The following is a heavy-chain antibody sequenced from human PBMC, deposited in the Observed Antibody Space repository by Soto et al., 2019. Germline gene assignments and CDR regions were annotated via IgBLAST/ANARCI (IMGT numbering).Heavy chain of an antibody. J-gene: IGHJ4*01. V-gene: IGHV3-72*01. Sequence: EMQLVESGGGLVQPGGSQRLSCAASGFTFSDHYMDWVRQAPGKGLEWVGRIRNKANSYTTDYAASVKGRFTISRDDSNDSLDLQLTRLKTEDTAIYCCARDSGKGAYFDYWGHGTLATVSS. CDR3: ARDSGKGAYFDY. D-gene: IGHD1-26*01. CDR1: GFTFSDHY. CDR2: IRNKANSYTT.